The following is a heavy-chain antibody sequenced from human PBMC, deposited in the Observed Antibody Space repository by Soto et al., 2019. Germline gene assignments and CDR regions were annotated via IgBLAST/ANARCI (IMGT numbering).Heavy chain of an antibody. J-gene: IGHJ5*02. Sequence: GGSLRLSCAASGFTFSNYAMSWVRQAPGKGLEWVSSISGSGISLYYADSVKGRFTISRDSSKNTLYLQMNSLRAEDTAVYYCAKDHKFGEPPWGQGTLVTVSS. V-gene: IGHV3-23*01. CDR3: AKDHKFGEPP. CDR2: ISGSGISL. D-gene: IGHD3-10*01. CDR1: GFTFSNYA.